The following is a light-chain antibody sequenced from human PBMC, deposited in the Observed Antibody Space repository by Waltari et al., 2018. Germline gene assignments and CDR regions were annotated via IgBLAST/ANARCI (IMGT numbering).Light chain of an antibody. CDR1: QSVVYSSNNKNF. Sequence: DIVMTQYPVSLAVSLGERATINCKSSQSVVYSSNNKNFLAWYQQKAGQPPKLLIYWASTRESGVPDRFSGSGSGTDFTLTISSLQAEDVAVYYCQQYCTTPWTFGQGTKVEIK. CDR3: QQYCTTPWT. CDR2: WAS. V-gene: IGKV4-1*01. J-gene: IGKJ1*01.